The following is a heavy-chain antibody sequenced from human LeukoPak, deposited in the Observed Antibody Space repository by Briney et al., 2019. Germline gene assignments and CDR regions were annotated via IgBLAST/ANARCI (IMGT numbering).Heavy chain of an antibody. J-gene: IGHJ4*02. CDR3: ARELATINGPYFES. CDR1: GGSISINW. Sequence: GTLSLTCSVSGGSISINWWNWVRQSPGKGLEWVGQIYHNGITNYNPSLKSRLAISVDKSRNLFSLNLTSVTAADTAVYFCARELATINGPYFESWGQGTLVTVSS. V-gene: IGHV4-4*01. CDR2: IYHNGIT. D-gene: IGHD5-24*01.